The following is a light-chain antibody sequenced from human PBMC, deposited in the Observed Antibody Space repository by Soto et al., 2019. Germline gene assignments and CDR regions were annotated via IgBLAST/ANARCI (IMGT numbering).Light chain of an antibody. J-gene: IGKJ1*01. CDR2: AAS. CDR1: QGISTW. V-gene: IGKV1-12*01. CDR3: QQANSFPWT. Sequence: DIQMTQSPSSVSASVGDRVTITCRASQGISTWLAWHQQKPGKAPKLLIYAASSLQSGVPSRFKGSGSGTDFTLTISSLQPEDFATYFCQQANSFPWTFGQGTKVEIK.